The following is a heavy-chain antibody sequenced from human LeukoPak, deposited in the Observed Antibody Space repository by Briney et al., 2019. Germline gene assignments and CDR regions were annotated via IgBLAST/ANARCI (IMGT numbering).Heavy chain of an antibody. Sequence: SVKVSCKASGGTFSSYAISWVRQAPGQGLEWMGGIIPIFGTANYAQKFQGRVTITTDESTSTAYMELSSLRSEDTAVYYCATAPLTYCTNGVCYYFQHWGQGTLVTVSS. CDR1: GGTFSSYA. CDR3: ATAPLTYCTNGVCYYFQH. V-gene: IGHV1-69*05. J-gene: IGHJ1*01. D-gene: IGHD2-8*01. CDR2: IIPIFGTA.